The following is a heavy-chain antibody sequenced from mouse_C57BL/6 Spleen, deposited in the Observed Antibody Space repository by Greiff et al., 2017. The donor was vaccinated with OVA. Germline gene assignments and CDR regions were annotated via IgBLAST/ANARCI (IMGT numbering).Heavy chain of an antibody. Sequence: QVQLKQSGPELVKPGASVKISCKASGYAFSSSWMNWVKQRPGKGLEWIGRIYPGDGDTNYNGKFKGKATLTADKSSSTAYMQLSSLTSEDSAVYFCAYSNYVNAMDYWGQGTSVTVSS. D-gene: IGHD2-5*01. CDR1: GYAFSSSW. CDR3: AYSNYVNAMDY. CDR2: IYPGDGDT. V-gene: IGHV1-82*01. J-gene: IGHJ4*01.